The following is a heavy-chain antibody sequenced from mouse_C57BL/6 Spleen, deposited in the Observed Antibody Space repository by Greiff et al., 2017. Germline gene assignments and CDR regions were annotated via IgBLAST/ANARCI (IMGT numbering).Heavy chain of an antibody. CDR3: ARCDYDGRYYFDY. CDR1: GYTFTSYW. V-gene: IGHV1-52*01. D-gene: IGHD2-4*01. Sequence: QVHVKQSGAELVRPGSSVKLSCKASGYTFTSYWMHWVKQRPIQGLEWIGNIDPSDSETHYNQKFKDKATLTVDKSSSTAYMQLSSLTSEDSAVYYCARCDYDGRYYFDYWGQGTTLTVSS. J-gene: IGHJ2*01. CDR2: IDPSDSET.